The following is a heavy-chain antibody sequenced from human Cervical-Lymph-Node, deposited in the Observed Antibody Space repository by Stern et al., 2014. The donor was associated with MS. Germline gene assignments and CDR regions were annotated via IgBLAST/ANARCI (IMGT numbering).Heavy chain of an antibody. CDR2: LSTVFGAP. D-gene: IGHD6-13*01. CDR1: GGTFSKFT. CDR3: ALSSETSDRWYSLGYDL. J-gene: IGHJ5*02. V-gene: IGHV1-69*01. Sequence: QVQLVQSGGGVTKPGSSVKVSWKASGGTFSKFTSSWVRQAPGQGLEWRGGLSTVFGAPAYAQEFRGRVTITADVSTSTVYMELSSLRSDDAAVYYCALSSETSDRWYSLGYDLWGQGTLVTVSS.